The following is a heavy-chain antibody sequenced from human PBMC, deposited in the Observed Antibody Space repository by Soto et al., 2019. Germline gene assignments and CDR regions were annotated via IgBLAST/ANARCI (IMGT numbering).Heavy chain of an antibody. D-gene: IGHD6-13*01. CDR1: KFSFNNYW. V-gene: IGHV3-74*01. J-gene: IGHJ4*02. Sequence: VGSLRLSCAASKFSFNNYWMHWVRQVPGKGPAWVSRINHDGSKTEYADSVKGRFTISRDNTKNTLYLQMNSLRVEDTAMYYCVREPWAFSGTWYDYWGQGTLLTVSS. CDR2: INHDGSKT. CDR3: VREPWAFSGTWYDY.